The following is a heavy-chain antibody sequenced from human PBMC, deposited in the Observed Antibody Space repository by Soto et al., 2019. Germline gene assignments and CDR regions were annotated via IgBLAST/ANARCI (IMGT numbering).Heavy chain of an antibody. CDR1: GDSISSGGYY. V-gene: IGHV4-31*03. J-gene: IGHJ4*02. CDR3: ARLTWELADY. D-gene: IGHD1-26*01. Sequence: QVQLQESGPGLVKPSQTLSLTCTVSGDSISSGGYYWSWIRQPPGKGLEWIGYIYHDGSTYYNPSLKSRVTMSVDTSKHQFSLNLRSVTAADTAVYYCARLTWELADYWGQGTLVIVSS. CDR2: IYHDGST.